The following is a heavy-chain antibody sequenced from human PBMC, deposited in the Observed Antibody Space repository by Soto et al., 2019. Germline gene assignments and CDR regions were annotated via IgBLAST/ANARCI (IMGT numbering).Heavy chain of an antibody. Sequence: EVQLLESGGGLVQPGGSLRLSCAASGFTFSSYAMSWVRQAPGKGLEWVSAISGSGGSTYYADSVKGRFTISRDNSKNAVDLQMNSLRAEDTAVYYCAKDLGLGYDFWSGYRSYWYFDLWGRGTLVTVSS. CDR3: AKDLGLGYDFWSGYRSYWYFDL. V-gene: IGHV3-23*01. D-gene: IGHD3-3*01. CDR2: ISGSGGST. J-gene: IGHJ2*01. CDR1: GFTFSSYA.